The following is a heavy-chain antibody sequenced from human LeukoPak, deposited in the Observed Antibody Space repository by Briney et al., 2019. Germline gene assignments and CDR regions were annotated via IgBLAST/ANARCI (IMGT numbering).Heavy chain of an antibody. V-gene: IGHV4-34*01. CDR1: GGSFSGYY. J-gene: IGHJ4*02. CDR3: ARGVTFDY. D-gene: IGHD4-11*01. CDR2: INHSGST. Sequence: SETLSLTCAVYGGSFSGYYWSWIRQPPGKGLEWIGEINHSGSTDYNPSLKSRVTISVDTSKNQFSLKLSSVTAADTAVYYCARGVTFDYWGQGTLVTVSS.